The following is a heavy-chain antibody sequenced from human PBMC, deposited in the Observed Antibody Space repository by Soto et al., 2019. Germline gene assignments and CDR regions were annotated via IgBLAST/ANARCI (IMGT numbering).Heavy chain of an antibody. V-gene: IGHV3-30-3*01. D-gene: IGHD6-6*01. CDR1: GFTFSSYA. J-gene: IGHJ6*02. Sequence: GGSLRLSCAASGFTFSSYAMHWVRQAPGKGLEWVAVISYDGSNKYYADSVKGRFTISRDNSKNTLYLQMNSLRAEDTAVYYCARDQQLGGYYYYGMDVWGQGTTVTVSS. CDR3: ARDQQLGGYYYYGMDV. CDR2: ISYDGSNK.